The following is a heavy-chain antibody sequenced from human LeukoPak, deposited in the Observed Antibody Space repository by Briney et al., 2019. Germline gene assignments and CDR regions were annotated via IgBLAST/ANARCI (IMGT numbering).Heavy chain of an antibody. CDR3: ASVVVVPAAYYNWFDP. V-gene: IGHV4-34*01. Sequence: SETLSLTCAVYGGSFSGYYWSWIRQPPGKGLEWIGEINHSGSTNYNPSLKSRVTMSVDTSKNQFSLKLSSVTAADTAVYYCASVVVVPAAYYNWFDPWGQGTLVTVSS. CDR1: GGSFSGYY. D-gene: IGHD2-2*01. J-gene: IGHJ5*02. CDR2: INHSGST.